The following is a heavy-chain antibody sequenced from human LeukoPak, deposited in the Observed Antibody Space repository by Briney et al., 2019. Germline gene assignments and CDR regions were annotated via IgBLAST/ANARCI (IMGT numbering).Heavy chain of an antibody. CDR2: ISWNSGSI. CDR3: AKSANIVVVVAASYFDY. D-gene: IGHD2-15*01. J-gene: IGHJ4*02. V-gene: IGHV3-9*01. Sequence: GGSLRLSCAASGFTFGDYAMHWVRQAPGKGLEWVSGISWNSGSIGYADSVKGRFTISRDNAKNSLYLQMNSLRAEDTALYYCAKSANIVVVVAASYFDYWGQGTLVTVSS. CDR1: GFTFGDYA.